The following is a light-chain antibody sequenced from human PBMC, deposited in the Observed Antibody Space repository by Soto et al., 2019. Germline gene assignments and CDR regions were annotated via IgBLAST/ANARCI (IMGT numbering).Light chain of an antibody. V-gene: IGLV2-8*01. Sequence: QSALTQPPSASGSPGQSVTIACTGTSSDVGGYNYVSWYQQHPGKPPKLIIYDVTKRPSGVPDRFSGSKSGNTASLTVSGLMAEDEADYYCSSYAGTHIVFGPGTKLTVL. CDR3: SSYAGTHIV. J-gene: IGLJ1*01. CDR2: DVT. CDR1: SSDVGGYNY.